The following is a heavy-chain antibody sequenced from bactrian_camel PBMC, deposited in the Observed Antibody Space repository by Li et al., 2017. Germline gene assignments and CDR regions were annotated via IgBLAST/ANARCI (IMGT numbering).Heavy chain of an antibody. CDR2: INNGGGSP. V-gene: IGHV3S1*01. CDR3: AARPVNTRACVAGGRYEFGY. Sequence: HVQLVESGGGSVQVGGSLRLTCKLSGDTPSSYCMAWFRQVSGKEREGVARINNGGGSPYYVSSARGRFTISHDNAKNTLYLQMDNLQPEDTAVYYCAARPVNTRACVAGGRYEFGYWGQGTQVTVS. J-gene: IGHJ4*01. CDR1: GDTPSSYC. D-gene: IGHD1*01.